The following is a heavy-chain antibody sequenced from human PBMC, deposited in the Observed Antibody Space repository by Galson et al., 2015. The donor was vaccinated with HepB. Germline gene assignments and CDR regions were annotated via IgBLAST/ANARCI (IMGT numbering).Heavy chain of an antibody. Sequence: TLSLTCTVSGGSISRSSYYWGWIRQPPGKGLEWIGSIYYSGTTYYNPSLRSRVTISIDTSKNQFSLKLSSVTAADTAVYYCARGSRGYYDSSGYEQYNWFDPWGQGTLVTVSS. CDR2: IYYSGTT. D-gene: IGHD3-22*01. CDR1: GGSISRSSYY. CDR3: ARGSRGYYDSSGYEQYNWFDP. V-gene: IGHV4-39*07. J-gene: IGHJ5*02.